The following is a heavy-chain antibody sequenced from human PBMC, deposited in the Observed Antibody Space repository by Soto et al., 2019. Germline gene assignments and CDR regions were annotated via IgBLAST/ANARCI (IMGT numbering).Heavy chain of an antibody. CDR2: ISAYNGNT. Sequence: QVQLVQSGAEVKKPGASVKVSCKASGYTFTSYGVSWVRQAPGRGLEWMGWISAYNGNTNYAQKLQGRVTMTTDTSASTAYIELRTLRVDDTAVYYDPWEAAAGSTLCDHWGQGTLVTVSS. CDR1: GYTFTSYG. V-gene: IGHV1-18*01. CDR3: PWEAAAGSTLCDH. J-gene: IGHJ4*02. D-gene: IGHD6-13*01.